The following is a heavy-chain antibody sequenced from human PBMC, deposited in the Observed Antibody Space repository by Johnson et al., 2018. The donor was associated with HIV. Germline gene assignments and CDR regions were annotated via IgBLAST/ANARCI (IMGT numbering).Heavy chain of an antibody. CDR3: ARAGRGYGFDI. V-gene: IGHV3-23*04. J-gene: IGHJ3*02. D-gene: IGHD3-10*01. CDR2: ISNGGFST. CDR1: GFTFNNYV. Sequence: VQLVESGGGLVQPGGSLRLSCAASGFTFNNYVMSWVRQAPGKVLGWVSTISNGGFSTYYADSVKGRFTISRDNSKNTLYLQMNSLRAEDTAVYYCARAGRGYGFDIWGQGTMVTVSS.